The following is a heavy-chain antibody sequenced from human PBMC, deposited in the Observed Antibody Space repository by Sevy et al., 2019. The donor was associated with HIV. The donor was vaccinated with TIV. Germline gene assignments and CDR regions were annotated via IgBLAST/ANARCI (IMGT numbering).Heavy chain of an antibody. CDR3: ARDGIVIVPAAVAVTGYFDY. V-gene: IGHV3-33*01. J-gene: IGHJ4*02. CDR1: GFSLSNYG. D-gene: IGHD2-2*01. Sequence: GGSLRLSCAASGFSLSNYGMHWVRQAPGKGLEWVAVIWYDGSNKYYADSVKGRFTISRDNSKNTLYLQMHSLRAEDTAVYYCARDGIVIVPAAVAVTGYFDYWGQGTLVTVSS. CDR2: IWYDGSNK.